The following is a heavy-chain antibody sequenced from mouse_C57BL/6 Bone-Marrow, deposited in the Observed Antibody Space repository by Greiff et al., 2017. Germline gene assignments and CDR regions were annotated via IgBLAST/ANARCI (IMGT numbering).Heavy chain of an antibody. Sequence: EVHLVESGPGLVKPSQSLSLTCSVTGYSITSGYYWNWIRQFPGNKLEWMGYISYDGSNNYNPSLKNRISITRDTSKNQFFLKLNSVTTEDTATYYCARGGIYYDSLYCDYWGQGTTLTVSS. CDR2: ISYDGSN. V-gene: IGHV3-6*01. CDR1: GYSITSGYY. D-gene: IGHD2-4*01. CDR3: ARGGIYYDSLYCDY. J-gene: IGHJ2*01.